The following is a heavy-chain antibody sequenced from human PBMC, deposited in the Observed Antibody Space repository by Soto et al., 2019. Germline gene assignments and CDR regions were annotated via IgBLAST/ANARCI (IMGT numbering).Heavy chain of an antibody. V-gene: IGHV4-59*08. CDR2: IYYSGST. CDR3: ARYRPEYYDILTGYYIAPPYYFDY. J-gene: IGHJ4*02. D-gene: IGHD3-9*01. Sequence: SETLSLTCTVSGVSISSYYWSWIRQPPGKGLEWIGYIYYSGSTNYNPSLKSRVTISVDTSKNQFSLKLSSVTAADTAVYYCARYRPEYYDILTGYYIAPPYYFDYWGQGTLVTVSS. CDR1: GVSISSYY.